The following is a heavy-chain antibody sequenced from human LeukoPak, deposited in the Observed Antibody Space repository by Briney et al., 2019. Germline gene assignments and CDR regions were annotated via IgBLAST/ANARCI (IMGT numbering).Heavy chain of an antibody. CDR2: INPNSGGT. V-gene: IGHV1-2*04. D-gene: IGHD2-21*02. CDR3: ARAEGEISVVTAIRDGGPFWYY. J-gene: IGHJ4*02. CDR1: GYTFTDYY. Sequence: GGSVKVSCTASGYTFTDYYMHWVRQAPGQGLEWMGWINPNSGGTNYAQKFQGWVTMTRDTSISTAYMELSRLRSDDTAVYYCARAEGEISVVTAIRDGGPFWYYWGQGTLVTVSS.